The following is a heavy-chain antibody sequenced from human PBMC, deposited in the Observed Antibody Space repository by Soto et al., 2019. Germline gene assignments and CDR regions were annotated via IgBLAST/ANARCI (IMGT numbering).Heavy chain of an antibody. V-gene: IGHV4-30-4*01. J-gene: IGHJ4*02. CDR2: IYYSGST. D-gene: IGHD3-16*01. CDR1: GGSISSGDYY. Sequence: PSETLSLTCTVSGGSISSGDYYWSWIRQPPGKGLEWIGYIYYSGSTYYNPSLKSRVTISVDTSKNQFSLKLSSVTAADTAVYYCARFHRGGYYFDYWGQGTLVTV. CDR3: ARFHRGGYYFDY.